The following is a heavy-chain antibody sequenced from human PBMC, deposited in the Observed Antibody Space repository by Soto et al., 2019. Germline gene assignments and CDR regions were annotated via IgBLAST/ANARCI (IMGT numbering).Heavy chain of an antibody. CDR2: IYYSGST. Sequence: QVQLQESGPGLVKSSQTLSLTCAVSGGSISSGGNYRSWIRQHPGKGLEWIGYIYYSGSTYYNPSLKSRVTISVDTSKNQFSLKLNSVTAADTAVYYCARARMVRGVIYYYGMDVWGQGTTVTVSS. CDR1: GGSISSGGNY. V-gene: IGHV4-31*11. CDR3: ARARMVRGVIYYYGMDV. J-gene: IGHJ6*02. D-gene: IGHD3-10*01.